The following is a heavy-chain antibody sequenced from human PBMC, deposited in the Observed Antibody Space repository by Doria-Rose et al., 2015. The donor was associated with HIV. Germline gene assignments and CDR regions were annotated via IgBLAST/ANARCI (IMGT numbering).Heavy chain of an antibody. CDR3: ARIKSSRWYHKYYFDF. Sequence: SGPVLVKPTETLTLTCTVSGVSLSSPGMGVSWIRQPPGNALEWLCNIFSDDERSYKTSLKSRLTISRGTSKSQVVLTMTDMDPVDTATYYCARIKSSRWYHKYYFDFWGQGTLVIVSA. V-gene: IGHV2-26*01. D-gene: IGHD6-13*01. CDR2: IFSDDER. CDR1: GVSLSSPGMG. J-gene: IGHJ4*02.